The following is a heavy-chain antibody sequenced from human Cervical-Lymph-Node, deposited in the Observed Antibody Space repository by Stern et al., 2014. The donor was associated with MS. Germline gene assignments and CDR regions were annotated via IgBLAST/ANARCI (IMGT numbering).Heavy chain of an antibody. CDR1: GFPLSIYS. Sequence: VQLQESGGGLVQPGGSLRLSCAASGFPLSIYSMNWVRQAPGQGLEWVSYISTISTIYYADSVKGRFTISRDNAKNSLYLQMNSLRAEDTAVYFCARDDWVERLDSWGQGTLVTVSS. V-gene: IGHV3-48*01. J-gene: IGHJ5*01. CDR3: ARDDWVERLDS. CDR2: ISTISTI. D-gene: IGHD1-1*01.